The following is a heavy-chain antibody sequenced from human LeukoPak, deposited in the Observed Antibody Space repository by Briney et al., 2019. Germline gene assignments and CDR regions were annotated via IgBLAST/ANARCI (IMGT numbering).Heavy chain of an antibody. CDR2: IYYSGST. CDR3: ARLAYNGDYVNQ. J-gene: IGHJ4*02. D-gene: IGHD4-17*01. Sequence: QSSETLSLTCTVSGGSISSYYWGWIRQPPGKGLEWIGTIYYSGSTYYNPPLKSRVTISVDTSKNQFSLKVSSVTAADTSVYYCARLAYNGDYVNQWGQGTLVTVST. CDR1: GGSISSYY. V-gene: IGHV4-39*01.